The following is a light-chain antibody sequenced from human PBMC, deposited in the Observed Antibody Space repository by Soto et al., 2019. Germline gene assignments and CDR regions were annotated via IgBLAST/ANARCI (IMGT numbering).Light chain of an antibody. CDR3: QQRSNWLT. V-gene: IGKV3-11*01. CDR1: QSVSSY. J-gene: IGKJ4*01. Sequence: EILMTQSPATLSLSPGERATLSFRASQSVSSYLAWYQQKPGQAPRLLIYDASNRATGIPARFSGSGSGTDFTLTISSLEPEDFAVYYCQQRSNWLTFGGGTKVDIK. CDR2: DAS.